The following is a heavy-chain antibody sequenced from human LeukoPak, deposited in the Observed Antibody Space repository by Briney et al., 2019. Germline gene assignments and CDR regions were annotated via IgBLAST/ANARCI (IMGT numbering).Heavy chain of an antibody. CDR1: GYTLTELS. Sequence: ASVKVSCKVSGYTLTELSMHWVRQAPGKGLEWMGGFDAEDGETIYAQKFQGRVTMTEDTSTDTAHMELSSLRSEDTAVYYCVLIPVLPAAIKPYYFAYWGQGTLVTVSS. CDR2: FDAEDGET. CDR3: VLIPVLPAAIKPYYFAY. V-gene: IGHV1-24*01. D-gene: IGHD2-2*01. J-gene: IGHJ4*02.